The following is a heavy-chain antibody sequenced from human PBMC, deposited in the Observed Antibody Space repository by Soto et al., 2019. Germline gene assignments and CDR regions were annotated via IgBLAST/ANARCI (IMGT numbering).Heavy chain of an antibody. J-gene: IGHJ6*02. D-gene: IGHD6-13*01. CDR3: ARGESETTSYSTYYYYGLDV. V-gene: IGHV1-69*12. CDR2: IMPIFGKV. CDR1: GGTLSTYA. Sequence: QVQLLQAGGEVKKPGSSVRVSCKASGGTLSTYAISWVRQAPGQGLEWMGGIMPIFGKVNYAQKFQGRLKITADEPTGTAYMELSSLRSEDTAVYYCARGESETTSYSTYYYYGLDVWGQGTTVIVSS.